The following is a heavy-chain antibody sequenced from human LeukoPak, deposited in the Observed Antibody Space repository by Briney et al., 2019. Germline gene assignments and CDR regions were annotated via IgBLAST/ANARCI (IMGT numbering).Heavy chain of an antibody. J-gene: IGHJ6*02. CDR1: GFTFSSYA. V-gene: IGHV3-23*01. Sequence: GGSLRLSCAASGFTFSSYAMSWVRQAPGKGLEWVSAISGSGGSTYYADSVKGRFTISRDNSKNTLYLQMNSLRAEDTAVYYCAKDFYPAWTFVSYYYYGMDVWGQGTTVTVSS. CDR3: AKDFYPAWTFVSYYYYGMDV. D-gene: IGHD3-16*01. CDR2: ISGSGGST.